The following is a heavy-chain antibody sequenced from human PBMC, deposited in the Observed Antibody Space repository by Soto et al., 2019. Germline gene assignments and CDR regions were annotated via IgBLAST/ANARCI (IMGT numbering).Heavy chain of an antibody. CDR3: ARGRADSAGSSFGRRMDV. CDR1: GEAVGSGQSY. Sequence: QVQLQESGPGLVKPSETLSLLCFVSGEAVGSGQSYWNWVRQAPGKGLEWIGHTAVTGAMKNSASLTSRVTMSGDPSKNQISLTLTSVTAADSATYFCARGRADSAGSSFGRRMDVWGPGTTVTVAS. D-gene: IGHD3-10*01. V-gene: IGHV4-61*01. CDR2: TAVTGAM. J-gene: IGHJ6*02.